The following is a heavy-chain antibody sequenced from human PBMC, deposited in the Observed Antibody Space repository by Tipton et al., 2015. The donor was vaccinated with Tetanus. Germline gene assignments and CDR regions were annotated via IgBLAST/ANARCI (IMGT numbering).Heavy chain of an antibody. J-gene: IGHJ4*02. Sequence: LRLSCTVSGGSIRSGDYQWNWIRQPPGKGLEWLAYISYSGSTNSNYDLKSRITISRDTSKNQFSLKLTSVTAADTAVYYCARGTGDYWGQGTLVTVSS. CDR3: ARGTGDY. CDR1: GGSIRSGDYQ. D-gene: IGHD1-14*01. CDR2: ISYSGST. V-gene: IGHV4-61*08.